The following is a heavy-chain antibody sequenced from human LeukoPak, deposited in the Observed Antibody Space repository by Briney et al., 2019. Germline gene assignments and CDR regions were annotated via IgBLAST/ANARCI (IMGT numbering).Heavy chain of an antibody. J-gene: IGHJ4*02. D-gene: IGHD3-22*01. CDR2: INWNGGST. Sequence: PGGSLRLSCAASGFTFDDYGMSWVRQAPGKGLEWVSGINWNGGSTGYADSVKGRFTISRDNAKNSLYLQMSSLRAEDTALYYCARGVDSSGYWYYFDYWGQGTLVTVSS. CDR1: GFTFDDYG. V-gene: IGHV3-20*04. CDR3: ARGVDSSGYWYYFDY.